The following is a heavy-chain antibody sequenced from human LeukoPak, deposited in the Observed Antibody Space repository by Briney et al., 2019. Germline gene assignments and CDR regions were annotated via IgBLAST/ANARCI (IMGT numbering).Heavy chain of an antibody. J-gene: IGHJ4*02. Sequence: PSETLSLTCTVAGGSISSGGSYWTWLRQHPGMGLEWIGYIYYSGSTYYNPSLKSRLTMSIDTSKNQFSLRLSSVTAADTAVYYCARDSTTEFDSWGQGTLVTVSS. V-gene: IGHV4-31*03. CDR1: GGSISSGGSY. CDR3: ARDSTTEFDS. CDR2: IYYSGST. D-gene: IGHD2/OR15-2a*01.